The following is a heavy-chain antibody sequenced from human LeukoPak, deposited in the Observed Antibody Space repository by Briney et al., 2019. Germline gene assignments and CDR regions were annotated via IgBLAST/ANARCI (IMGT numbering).Heavy chain of an antibody. V-gene: IGHV1-24*01. Sequence: GASVKVSCKVSGYTLTALSMHWVRQAPGKGLEWMGGFDPEDGETIYAQKFQGRVTMTEDTSTDTAYMELSSLRSEDTAVYYCATQRITMVRGVTYNWFDPWGQGTLVTVSS. CDR1: GYTLTALS. CDR3: ATQRITMVRGVTYNWFDP. D-gene: IGHD3-10*01. CDR2: FDPEDGET. J-gene: IGHJ5*02.